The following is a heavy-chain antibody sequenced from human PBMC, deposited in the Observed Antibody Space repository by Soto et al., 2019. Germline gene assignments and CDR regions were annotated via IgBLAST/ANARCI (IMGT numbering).Heavy chain of an antibody. V-gene: IGHV2-5*02. CDR2: IDWDDDK. Sequence: QITLKESGPTLVKPTQTLTLTCTFSGFSLSTSAVGVGWIRQPPGKALEWLAIIDWDDDKHYSPSLKSRLVITKVTSKKQVVLTMTNMDPVDTGTYYCARSKYGSAWTLDYWGQGTLVTVSS. J-gene: IGHJ4*02. D-gene: IGHD6-19*01. CDR3: ARSKYGSAWTLDY. CDR1: GFSLSTSAVG.